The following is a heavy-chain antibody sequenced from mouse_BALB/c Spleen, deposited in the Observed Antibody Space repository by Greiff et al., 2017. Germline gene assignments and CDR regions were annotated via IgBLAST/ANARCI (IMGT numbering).Heavy chain of an antibody. J-gene: IGHJ3*01. CDR2: ISSGGST. V-gene: IGHV5-6-5*01. CDR3: ARWDYDWFAY. CDR1: GFTFSSYA. D-gene: IGHD2-4*01. Sequence: EVQVVESGGGLVKPGGSLKLSCAASGFTFSSYAMSWVRQTPEKRLEWVASISSGGSTYYPDSVKGRFTISRDNARNILYLQMSSLRSEDTAMYYCARWDYDWFAYWGQGTLVTVSA.